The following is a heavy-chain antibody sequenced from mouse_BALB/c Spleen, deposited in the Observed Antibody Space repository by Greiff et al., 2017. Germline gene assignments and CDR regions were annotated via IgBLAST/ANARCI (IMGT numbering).Heavy chain of an antibody. CDR2: INPYNGDT. Sequence: VQLQQSGPELVKPGASVKISCKASGYSFTGYFMNWVMQSHGKSLEWIGRINPYNGDTFYNQKFKGKATLTVDKSSSTAHMELRSLASEDSAVYYCAIHYMVTMGNYGGSAMDYWGQGTSVTVSS. J-gene: IGHJ4*01. CDR1: GYSFTGYF. D-gene: IGHD2-1*01. CDR3: AIHYMVTMGNYGGSAMDY. V-gene: IGHV1-20*02.